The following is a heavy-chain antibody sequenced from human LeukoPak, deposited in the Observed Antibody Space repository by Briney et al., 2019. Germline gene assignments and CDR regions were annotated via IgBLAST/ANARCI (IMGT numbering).Heavy chain of an antibody. D-gene: IGHD2-2*01. CDR2: ISGSGGST. CDR1: GFTFSSYA. CDR3: AKGSSTSCYLGLDY. J-gene: IGHJ4*02. V-gene: IGHV3-23*01. Sequence: GGSLRLSCAASGFTFSSYAMSWVRQAPGKGLEWVSVISGSGGSTYYADSVKGRFTISRDNSKNTLYLQMNSLRAEDMAVYYCAKGSSTSCYLGLDYWGQGTLVTVSS.